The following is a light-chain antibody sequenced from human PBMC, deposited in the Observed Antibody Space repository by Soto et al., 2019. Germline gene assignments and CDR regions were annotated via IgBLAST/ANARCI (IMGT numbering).Light chain of an antibody. CDR2: AAS. CDR1: QGISSY. Sequence: AIRMTQSPSSLSASTGDRVTITCRASQGISSYLAWYQQKPGKAPKLLIYAASTLQSGVPSRFIGSGSGTDFTLTVSCLQSEDFATYYGQQYYSYPPITFGKGTRLEIK. J-gene: IGKJ5*01. V-gene: IGKV1-8*01. CDR3: QQYYSYPPIT.